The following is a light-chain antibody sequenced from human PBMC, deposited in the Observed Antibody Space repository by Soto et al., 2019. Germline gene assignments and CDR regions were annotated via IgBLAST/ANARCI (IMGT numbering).Light chain of an antibody. V-gene: IGKV2-24*01. Sequence: IVMTQTPLSSPVILGQPASISCRSSQSLVGSVGVTYLTWLQQRPGQPPRMLMYSISARFLGVPDRVRSGGAGTDFTLEISRVEAEAVGICYCMPATESPHTFGQGTKLE. CDR1: QSLVGSVGVTY. J-gene: IGKJ2*01. CDR2: SIS. CDR3: MPATESPHT.